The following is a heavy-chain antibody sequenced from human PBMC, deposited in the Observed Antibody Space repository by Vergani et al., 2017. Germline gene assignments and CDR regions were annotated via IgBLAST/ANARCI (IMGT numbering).Heavy chain of an antibody. J-gene: IGHJ1*01. V-gene: IGHV3-23*01. CDR1: GFTFDTYT. D-gene: IGHD3-10*01. CDR3: TTAWGLYYLHGEYFQD. Sequence: EVQLLESGGGLVQPGGSRRLSCEGAGFTFDTYTMASVRQAPGKGLDWVATISSGGGDIFYADSVKGRFTISRDNSKNTLFLQMNSLNYEDTAVYYCTTAWGLYYLHGEYFQDWGRGTLVSVSS. CDR2: ISSGGGDI.